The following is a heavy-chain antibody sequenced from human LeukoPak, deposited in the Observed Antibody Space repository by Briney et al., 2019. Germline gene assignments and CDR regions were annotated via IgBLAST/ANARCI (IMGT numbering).Heavy chain of an antibody. Sequence: SVKVSCKPSGGTFSSYAISWVRQAPGQGLECMGEIIPIFGTANYAQKFQGRVTITTDESTSTAYMELSSLRSEDTAVYYCARENSGSYYNWFDPWGQGTLVTVSS. V-gene: IGHV1-69*05. CDR1: GGTFSSYA. CDR3: ARENSGSYYNWFDP. CDR2: IIPIFGTA. J-gene: IGHJ5*02. D-gene: IGHD1-26*01.